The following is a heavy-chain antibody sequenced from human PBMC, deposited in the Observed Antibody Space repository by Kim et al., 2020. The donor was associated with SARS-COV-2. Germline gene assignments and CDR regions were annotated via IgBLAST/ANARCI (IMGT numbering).Heavy chain of an antibody. CDR1: GFTFSSYA. V-gene: IGHV3-23*01. Sequence: GGSLRLSCAASGFTFSSYAMSWVRQAPGKGLEWVSAISGSGGSTYYADSVKGRFTISRDNSKNTLYLQMNSLRAEDTAVYYCASPTRWFGVKDYYYYGMDVWGEGTTVTVSS. J-gene: IGHJ6*04. CDR2: ISGSGGST. D-gene: IGHD3-10*01. CDR3: ASPTRWFGVKDYYYYGMDV.